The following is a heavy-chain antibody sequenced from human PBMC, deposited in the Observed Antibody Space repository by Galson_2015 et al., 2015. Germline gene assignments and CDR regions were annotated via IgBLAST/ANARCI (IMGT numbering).Heavy chain of an antibody. CDR3: AREGSSSDAFDV. CDR2: ISSSGTTI. D-gene: IGHD6-19*01. J-gene: IGHJ3*01. CDR1: GFTCSDYY. Sequence: SLRLSCAASGFTCSDYYMSWIRQAPGKGLEWVSYISSSGTTIKYTDSVKGRFTISRDNAKNSLYLQMNSLRAEDTAVYYCAREGSSSDAFDVWGQGTMVTVSS. V-gene: IGHV3-11*01.